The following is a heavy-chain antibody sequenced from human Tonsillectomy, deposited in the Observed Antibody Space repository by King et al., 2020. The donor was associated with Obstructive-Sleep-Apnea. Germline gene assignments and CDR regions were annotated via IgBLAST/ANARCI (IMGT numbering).Heavy chain of an antibody. V-gene: IGHV5-10-1*03. J-gene: IGHJ4*02. D-gene: IGHD3-22*01. CDR3: ARHGYYYDSSGFNYDAY. CDR1: GYSLTSYW. CDR2: IDPSDSYT. Sequence: VQLVESGAEVKKPGESLRISCKGSGYSLTSYWISWVRQMPGKGLEGMGRIDPSDSYTNYSPSFQGHVTISADKSISTAYLQWRSLKASDTAMYYCARHGYYYDSSGFNYDAYWGQGTLVTVSS.